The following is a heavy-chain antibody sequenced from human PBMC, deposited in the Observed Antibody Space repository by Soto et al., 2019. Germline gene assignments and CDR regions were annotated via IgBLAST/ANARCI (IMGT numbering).Heavy chain of an antibody. Sequence: QLVQSGAAVKEPGESLKIACRGSGFSFTTYWIAWVRQMPGKGLEWMGIIYPGDSKTTYSPSFQGQVTISADKSISTAYLQWSSLKASDTAMYYCAREHFSADIVVVVAILSGGMDVWGQGTTVTVSS. CDR2: IYPGDSKT. D-gene: IGHD2-15*01. CDR1: GFSFTTYW. J-gene: IGHJ6*02. CDR3: AREHFSADIVVVVAILSGGMDV. V-gene: IGHV5-51*03.